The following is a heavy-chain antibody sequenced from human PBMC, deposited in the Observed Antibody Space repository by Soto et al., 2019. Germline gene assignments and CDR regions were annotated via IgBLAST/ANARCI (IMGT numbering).Heavy chain of an antibody. CDR3: ARVDSSGWTPNFFDS. J-gene: IGHJ4*02. D-gene: IGHD6-19*01. V-gene: IGHV4-38-2*01. Sequence: ASETLSLTCVVSGFSISSGFYWGWLRQPPGKGLEWIGTIYHSGNTFYNPSLKSRVTISVDTSKNHFSMKLTSVTAADTALYYCARVDSSGWTPNFFDSWGQGALVTVSS. CDR1: GFSISSGFY. CDR2: IYHSGNT.